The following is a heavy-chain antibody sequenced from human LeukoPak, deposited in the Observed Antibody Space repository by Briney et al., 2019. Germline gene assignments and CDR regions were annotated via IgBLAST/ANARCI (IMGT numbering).Heavy chain of an antibody. CDR3: ARPLSLGYCRGGSCYGRGAWFDR. CDR2: IYHSGGT. J-gene: IGHJ5*02. CDR1: GGSINSGGYS. Sequence: SDTLSLTCAVSGGSINSGGYSWSWIRQPPGKGLEWIGQIYHSGGTNYNPSLKSRVTISVDKSKNQFSLKLRSVTAADTAVYYCARPLSLGYCRGGSCYGRGAWFDRWGQGTLVTVSS. D-gene: IGHD2-15*01. V-gene: IGHV4-30-2*01.